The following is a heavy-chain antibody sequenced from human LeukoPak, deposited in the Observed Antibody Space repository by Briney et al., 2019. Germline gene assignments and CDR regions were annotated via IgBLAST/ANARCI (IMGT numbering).Heavy chain of an antibody. Sequence: ASVKVSCKASGGTFSSYAISWVRQAPGQGLEWMGRIIPILGIANYAQKFQGRVTITADKSTSTAYMELSSLRSEDTAVYYCARDLGGATVVTTDYWGQGTLVTVSS. D-gene: IGHD4-23*01. J-gene: IGHJ4*02. V-gene: IGHV1-69*04. CDR3: ARDLGGATVVTTDY. CDR1: GGTFSSYA. CDR2: IIPILGIA.